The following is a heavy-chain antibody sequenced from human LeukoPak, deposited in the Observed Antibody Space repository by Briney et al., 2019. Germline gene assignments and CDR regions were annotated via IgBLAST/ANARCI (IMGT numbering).Heavy chain of an antibody. CDR1: GGSISSSSYY. D-gene: IGHD7-27*01. J-gene: IGHJ1*01. CDR2: IYYSEST. Sequence: SETLSLTCTVSGGSISSSSYYWGWIRQPPGKGLEWIGSIYYSESTYYNPSLKSRVTISVDTSKNQFSLKLSSVTAADTAVYYCARHDRVTHSPGEPAAEYFQHWGQGTLVTVSS. CDR3: ARHDRVTHSPGEPAAEYFQH. V-gene: IGHV4-39*01.